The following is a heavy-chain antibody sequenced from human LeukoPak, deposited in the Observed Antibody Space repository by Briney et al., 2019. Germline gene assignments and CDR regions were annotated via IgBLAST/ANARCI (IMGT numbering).Heavy chain of an antibody. CDR1: GGSINSGSFY. J-gene: IGHJ6*03. CDR3: ARVTGYYYYYMDV. Sequence: SETLSLTCTVSGGSINSGSFYWNWIRQSAGKGLEWIGSIYYSGSTHYNPSLKSRVTISVDTSKNQFSLKLSSVTAADTAVYYCARVTGYYYYYMDVWGKGTTVTVSS. V-gene: IGHV4-39*07. D-gene: IGHD1-14*01. CDR2: IYYSGST.